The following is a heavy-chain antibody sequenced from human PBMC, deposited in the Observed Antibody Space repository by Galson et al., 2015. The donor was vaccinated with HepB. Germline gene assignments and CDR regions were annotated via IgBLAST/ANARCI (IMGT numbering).Heavy chain of an antibody. V-gene: IGHV3-23*01. CDR2: ASGSGDST. D-gene: IGHD4-11*01. Sequence: SLRLSCAASGFTSSSYAMSWVRQSPGKGLEWVSGASGSGDSTHYADSVKGRFTISRDNSKNTLYLQMSSLGAEDTAVYYCAKGGTSVPTFYFYYMDVWGKGTTVTVSS. J-gene: IGHJ6*03. CDR3: AKGGTSVPTFYFYYMDV. CDR1: GFTSSSYA.